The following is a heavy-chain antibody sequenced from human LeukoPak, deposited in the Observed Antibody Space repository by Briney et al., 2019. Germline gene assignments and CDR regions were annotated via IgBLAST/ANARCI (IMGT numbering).Heavy chain of an antibody. CDR1: GFTVITND. V-gene: IGHV3-53*01. D-gene: IGHD3-16*01. CDR2: LYSDGNT. J-gene: IGHJ4*02. Sequence: GGSLRLSCAASGFTVITNDMTWVRQAPGKGLEWVSVLYSDGNTKYADSVQGRFTISRDNSKNTLYLEMNSLRPDDTGVYFCARGNWGPEFWGQGTLVTVSS. CDR3: ARGNWGPEF.